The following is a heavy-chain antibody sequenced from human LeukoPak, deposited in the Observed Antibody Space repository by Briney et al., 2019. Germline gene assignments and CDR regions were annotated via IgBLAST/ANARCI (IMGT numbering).Heavy chain of an antibody. CDR1: GGSISSSSYY. J-gene: IGHJ2*01. D-gene: IGHD2-2*01. CDR3: ARRHPYCTSTSCANWYFDL. Sequence: SETLSLTCTVSGGSISSSSYYWGWIRQPPGKGLEWIGSIYYSGSTYYNPSLKSRVTISVDTSKNQFSLKLTSVTAADTAVYYCARRHPYCTSTSCANWYFDLWDRGTLVTVSS. CDR2: IYYSGST. V-gene: IGHV4-39*07.